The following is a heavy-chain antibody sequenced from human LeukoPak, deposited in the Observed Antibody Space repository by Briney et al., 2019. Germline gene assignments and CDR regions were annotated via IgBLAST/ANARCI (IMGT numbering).Heavy chain of an antibody. CDR1: GFTFSSYW. J-gene: IGHJ4*02. D-gene: IGHD3-3*01. CDR2: IKQDGSEK. CDR3: ARDTYYDFWSGYYSGGLDY. Sequence: GSLRLSCAASGFTFSSYWMSWVRQAPGKGLEWLANIKQDGSEKYYVDSVKGRFTISRDNAKNSLYLQVNSLRAEDTAVYYCARDTYYDFWSGYYSGGLDYWGQGTLVAVSS. V-gene: IGHV3-7*01.